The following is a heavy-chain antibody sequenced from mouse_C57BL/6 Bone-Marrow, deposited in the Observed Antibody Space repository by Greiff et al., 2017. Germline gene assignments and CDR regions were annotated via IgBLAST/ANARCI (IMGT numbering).Heavy chain of an antibody. CDR3: ARRSYGNYFDY. CDR1: GYTFTDYY. CDR2: IFPGSGST. V-gene: IGHV1-75*01. Sequence: QVHVKQSGPELVKPGASVKISCKASGYTFTDYYINWVKQRPGQGLEWIGWIFPGSGSTYYNEKFKGKATLTVDKSSSTAYMLLSSLTSEDSAVYFCARRSYGNYFDYWGQGTTRTVSS. J-gene: IGHJ2*01. D-gene: IGHD2-1*01.